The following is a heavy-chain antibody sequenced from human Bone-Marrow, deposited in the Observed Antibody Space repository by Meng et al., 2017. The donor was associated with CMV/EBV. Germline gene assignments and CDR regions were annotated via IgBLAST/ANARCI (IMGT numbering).Heavy chain of an antibody. CDR1: GFTFSSYA. D-gene: IGHD5-18*01. V-gene: IGHV3-30-3*01. CDR3: AKDGGGYSYGRYYYYYGMDV. J-gene: IGHJ6*02. Sequence: GESLKISCAASGFTFSSYAMHWVRQAPGKGLEWVAVISYDGSNKYYADSVKGRFTISRDNSKNTLYLQMNSLRAEDTAVYYCAKDGGGYSYGRYYYYYGMDVWGQGTTVTVSS. CDR2: ISYDGSNK.